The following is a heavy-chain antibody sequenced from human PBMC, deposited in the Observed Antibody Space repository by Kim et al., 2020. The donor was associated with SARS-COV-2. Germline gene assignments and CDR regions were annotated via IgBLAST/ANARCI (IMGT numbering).Heavy chain of an antibody. V-gene: IGHV4-39*01. Sequence: EWIGSIYYRGSTHYTPSLKSRVTISVDTSKNQFSLKLRSVTAADTAVYYCASEKRYCSSTSCYSGWFDPWGQGTLVTVSS. D-gene: IGHD2-2*01. J-gene: IGHJ5*02. CDR3: ASEKRYCSSTSCYSGWFDP. CDR2: IYYRGST.